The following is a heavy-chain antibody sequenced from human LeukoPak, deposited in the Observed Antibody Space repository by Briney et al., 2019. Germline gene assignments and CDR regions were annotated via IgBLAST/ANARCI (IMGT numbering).Heavy chain of an antibody. V-gene: IGHV1-46*01. Sequence: ASVKVSCKASGYIFTSYYMHWVRQAPGQGLEWMGIINPYGGSTSYAQKLQGRVTVTGDTSTSTVYMELSGLRSEDAAVYYCARTMVRGVNHYFDYWGQGTLVTVSP. CDR3: ARTMVRGVNHYFDY. CDR1: GYIFTSYY. D-gene: IGHD3-10*01. CDR2: INPYGGST. J-gene: IGHJ4*02.